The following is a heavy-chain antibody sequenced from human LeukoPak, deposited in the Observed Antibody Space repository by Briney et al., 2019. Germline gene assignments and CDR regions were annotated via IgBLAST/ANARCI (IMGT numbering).Heavy chain of an antibody. Sequence: ASVKVSCKASGYTFTSYGISWVRQAPGQGLEWMGWISAYNGNTNYAQKLQGRVTMTTDTSTSTAYMELRSLRSDDTAVYYCARDETYDYVWGSYRYTFDYWGQGTLVTVSS. D-gene: IGHD3-16*02. CDR1: GYTFTSYG. CDR3: ARDETYDYVWGSYRYTFDY. V-gene: IGHV1-18*01. J-gene: IGHJ4*02. CDR2: ISAYNGNT.